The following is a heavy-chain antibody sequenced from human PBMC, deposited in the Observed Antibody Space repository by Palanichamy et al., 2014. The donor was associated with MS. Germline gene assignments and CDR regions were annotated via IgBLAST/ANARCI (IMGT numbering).Heavy chain of an antibody. D-gene: IGHD2-21*02. CDR3: GRLTAEDQ. CDR1: GFSLTDFWSG. J-gene: IGHJ4*01. V-gene: IGHV2-5*02. Sequence: QITLRESGPSLVKPTQTLTLTCTFSGFSLTDFWSGCGLDPSAPGKALEWLAFIYWDDDRRYSPSLKSRLSITKDTSNNEVVLTLANVTPVDTARYYCGRLTAEDQWGHGIQVTVSS. CDR2: IYWDDDR.